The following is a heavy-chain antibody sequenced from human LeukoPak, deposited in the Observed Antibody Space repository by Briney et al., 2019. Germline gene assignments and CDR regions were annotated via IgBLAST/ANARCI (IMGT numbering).Heavy chain of an antibody. CDR3: ARASGPMVRGALDY. Sequence: SETLSFTSTVSGVSISSYYWSWLRQPPGKGREWCGYINNSGSTNYNPSLRSRVSISLDTSKTQFSLKLRSVTAADTAVYYCARASGPMVRGALDYWGQGTLVTVSS. J-gene: IGHJ4*02. V-gene: IGHV4-59*01. CDR1: GVSISSYY. CDR2: INNSGST. D-gene: IGHD3-10*01.